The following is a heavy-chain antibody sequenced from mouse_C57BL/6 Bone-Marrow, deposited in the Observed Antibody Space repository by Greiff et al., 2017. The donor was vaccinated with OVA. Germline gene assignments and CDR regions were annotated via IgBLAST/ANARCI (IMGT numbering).Heavy chain of an antibody. D-gene: IGHD1-1*01. Sequence: VQLQQSGPELVKPGASVKISCKASGYSFTGYYMNWVKQSPEKSLEWIGEINPSTGGTTYNQKFKAKATLTVDKSSSTAYMQLKSLTSEDSAVYYCARYYYYGSPPFAYWGQGTLVTVSA. V-gene: IGHV1-42*01. J-gene: IGHJ3*01. CDR3: ARYYYYGSPPFAY. CDR1: GYSFTGYY. CDR2: INPSTGGT.